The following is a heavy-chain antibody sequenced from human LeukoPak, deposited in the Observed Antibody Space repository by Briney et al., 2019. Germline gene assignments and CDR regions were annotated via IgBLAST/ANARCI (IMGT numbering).Heavy chain of an antibody. Sequence: GGSLRLSCAASGFTFSPYAMQWVRQAPGKGLEHVSTINTNGDDTYYADSVKGRFTISRDNSKRTLYLQMNSLRAEDTAVYYCVKDVRGRGSYTSIAYWGQGTLVTVSS. CDR3: VKDVRGRGSYTSIAY. CDR1: GFTFSPYA. CDR2: INTNGDDT. D-gene: IGHD3-10*02. J-gene: IGHJ4*02. V-gene: IGHV3-64D*09.